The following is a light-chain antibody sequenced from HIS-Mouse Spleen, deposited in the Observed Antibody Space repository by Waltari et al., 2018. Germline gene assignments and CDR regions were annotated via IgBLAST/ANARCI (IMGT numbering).Light chain of an antibody. CDR1: SSDVGGYTY. CDR3: SSYAGSNNL. V-gene: IGLV2-8*01. J-gene: IGLJ3*02. CDR2: EVS. Sequence: QSALTQPPSASGSPGQSVTIPCTGTSSDVGGYTYVSWYQQPPGKAPKLMIYEVSKRPSGVPDRFSGSKSGNTASLTVSGLQAEDEADYYCSSYAGSNNLFGGGTKLTVL.